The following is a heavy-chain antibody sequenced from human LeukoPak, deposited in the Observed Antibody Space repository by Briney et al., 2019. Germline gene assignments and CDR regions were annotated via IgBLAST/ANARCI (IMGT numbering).Heavy chain of an antibody. Sequence: ASETLSLTGTGAGGSISSSSYVWGWIRQPPGKGLGWIGSIYYSGSAYYNPSLTHRATLSVDTPKHQSSLQLNSVTPADTAVHYCARGAPRNLQNRCDPWRQGTLVTVPP. V-gene: IGHV4-39*01. CDR2: IYYSGSA. CDR3: ARGAPRNLQNRCDP. J-gene: IGHJ5*02. CDR1: GGSISSSSYV.